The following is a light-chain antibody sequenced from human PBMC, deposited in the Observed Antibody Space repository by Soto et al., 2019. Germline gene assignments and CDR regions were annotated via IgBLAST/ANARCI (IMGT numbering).Light chain of an antibody. V-gene: IGLV2-23*01. Sequence: QSALTQAASVSGSPGQSITISCTGTSSDVGSYNLVSWYQQYPGKAPKLMIYEGNKRPSGVSNRFSGSKSGNTASLTISGLQAEDEADYYCCSYAGSSTYVFGTGTKVTVL. J-gene: IGLJ1*01. CDR3: CSYAGSSTYV. CDR1: SSDVGSYNL. CDR2: EGN.